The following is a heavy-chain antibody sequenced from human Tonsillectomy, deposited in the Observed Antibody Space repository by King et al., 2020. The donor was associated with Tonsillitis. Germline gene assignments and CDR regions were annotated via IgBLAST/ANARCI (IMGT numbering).Heavy chain of an antibody. CDR1: GFTFSIYS. J-gene: IGHJ4*02. CDR3: ARVRYDSRGYYYVDY. D-gene: IGHD3-22*01. CDR2: IRSSSSYI. V-gene: IGHV3-21*01. Sequence: EVQLVESGGGLVKPGGSLRLSCAASGFTFSIYSMNWVRQAPGKGLEWVSSIRSSSSYIYYADSVKGRFTISRDNAKNSLYLQMNSLRAEDTAVYYCARVRYDSRGYYYVDYWGQGTLVTVSS.